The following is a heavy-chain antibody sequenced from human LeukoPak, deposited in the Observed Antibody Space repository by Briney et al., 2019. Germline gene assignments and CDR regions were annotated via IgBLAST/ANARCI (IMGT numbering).Heavy chain of an antibody. Sequence: ASVKVSCKASGYTFTGYYMHWVRQAPGQGLEWMGWINPNSGGTNYAQKFQGRVTMTRDTSISTAYMELGRLRSDDTAVYYCARRGFGSYGYVYYYYYYMDVWGKGTTVTVSS. CDR2: INPNSGGT. D-gene: IGHD5-18*01. J-gene: IGHJ6*03. CDR3: ARRGFGSYGYVYYYYYYMDV. CDR1: GYTFTGYY. V-gene: IGHV1-2*02.